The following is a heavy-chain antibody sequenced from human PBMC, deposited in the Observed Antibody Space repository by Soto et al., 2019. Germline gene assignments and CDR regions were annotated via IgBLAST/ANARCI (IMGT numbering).Heavy chain of an antibody. J-gene: IGHJ4*02. D-gene: IGHD2-21*01. CDR1: GFTFSRYG. CDR2: ISDNGSDK. CDR3: ARDPCGQTDPVVYDY. V-gene: IGHV3-30*03. Sequence: QVQLVESGGGVVQPERSLRLSCAASGFTFSRYGMHWVRQTPGKGLEWVAVISDNGSDKYYGDSVKGRFTISRDNSKNTLDLQLNSLRAEDTAVYFCARDPCGQTDPVVYDYWGQGTRVTVSS.